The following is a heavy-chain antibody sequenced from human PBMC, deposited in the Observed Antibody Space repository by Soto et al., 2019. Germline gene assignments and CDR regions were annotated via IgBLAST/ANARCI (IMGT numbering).Heavy chain of an antibody. CDR1: A. V-gene: IGHV3-64D*08. D-gene: IGHD5-18*01. CDR2: INNNGDTT. CDR3: VGGASQLWLLV. Sequence: AIRWVSQSTGKGLEYVSAINNNGDTTYYADSVKGRFTISRDNSKNTLYLQMSSLRAEDTAVYYCVGGASQLWLLVWGQGTLVTVSS. J-gene: IGHJ4*02.